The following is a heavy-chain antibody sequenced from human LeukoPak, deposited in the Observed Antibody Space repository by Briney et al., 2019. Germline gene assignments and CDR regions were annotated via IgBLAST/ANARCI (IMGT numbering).Heavy chain of an antibody. CDR2: IIPIFGTA. V-gene: IGHV1-69*13. CDR3: ARPGGDTAMVTIPSYYGMDV. J-gene: IGHJ6*02. CDR1: GYTFTSYG. D-gene: IGHD5-18*01. Sequence: ASVKVSCKASGYTFTSYGISWVRQAPGQGLEWMGGIIPIFGTANYAQKFQGRVTITADESTSTAYMELSSLRSEDTAVYYCARPGGDTAMVTIPSYYGMDVWGQGTTVTVSS.